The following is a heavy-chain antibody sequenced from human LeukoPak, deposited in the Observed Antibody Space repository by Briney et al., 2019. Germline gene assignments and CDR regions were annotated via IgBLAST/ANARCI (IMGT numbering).Heavy chain of an antibody. Sequence: PSETLSLTCTVSGGSVSSGSYYWSWTRQPPGKGLELIGYISYTGSTDYNPSLKSRATISVDTSKNQFPLNLNSANAADTAVYYCARSGSSKGLYWGQGIPVTVSS. CDR2: ISYTGST. CDR3: ARSGSSKGLY. V-gene: IGHV4-61*01. D-gene: IGHD1-26*01. J-gene: IGHJ4*02. CDR1: GGSVSSGSYY.